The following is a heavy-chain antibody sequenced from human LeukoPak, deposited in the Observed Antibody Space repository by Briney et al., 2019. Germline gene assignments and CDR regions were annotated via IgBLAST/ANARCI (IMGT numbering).Heavy chain of an antibody. J-gene: IGHJ4*02. CDR1: GFTFITYA. CDR3: ARGEDY. Sequence: GGSLRLSCSASGFTFITYAMNWVRQAPGKGLEWVSSIGGSGDYIYYTDSVKGRFTVSRDNAKNSLNLQMNSLRDEDTAVYYCARGEDYWGQGTLVTVSS. V-gene: IGHV3-21*06. CDR2: IGGSGDYI.